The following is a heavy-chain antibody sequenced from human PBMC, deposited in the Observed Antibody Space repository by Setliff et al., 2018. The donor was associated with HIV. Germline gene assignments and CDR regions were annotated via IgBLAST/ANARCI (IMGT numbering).Heavy chain of an antibody. CDR2: ISYTGNA. D-gene: IGHD1-26*01. V-gene: IGHV4-39*07. CDR1: RGSISSGTYY. CDR3: ARYRRDDYYLTAYFDS. J-gene: IGHJ4*02. Sequence: PSETLSLTCTVSRGSISSGTYYWTWIRQPPGKGLEWIGSISYTGNAYNTPSLKSRVTISVDTSKNQFSLKLSSLTAADTAVYYCARYRRDDYYLTAYFDSWGQGTLVTVSS.